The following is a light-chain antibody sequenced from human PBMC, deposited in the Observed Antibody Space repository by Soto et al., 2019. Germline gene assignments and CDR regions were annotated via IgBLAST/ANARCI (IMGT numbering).Light chain of an antibody. J-gene: IGKJ1*01. CDR3: QQYDTSPRT. V-gene: IGKV3-20*01. CDR2: GVS. Sequence: DTVLTQSPDTLSLSPGEGATLSCRASQSLRSRYLAWYQQKPGQAPRLLIYGVSTRATGIPDRFSGSGSGTDFTLTISRLEPEDFAVYYCQQYDTSPRTFGQGTKVEI. CDR1: QSLRSRY.